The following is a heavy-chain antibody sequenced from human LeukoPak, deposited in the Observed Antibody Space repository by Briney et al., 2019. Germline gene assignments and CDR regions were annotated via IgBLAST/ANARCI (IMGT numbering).Heavy chain of an antibody. D-gene: IGHD6-19*01. Sequence: PGGSLRLSCAASGFTVSSNYMSWVRQAPGKGLEWVSVIYSGGSTYYADSVKGRFTISRDNSKNTLYLQMNSLRAEDTAVYYCARDNEWLVGDYYYYGMDVWGQGTTVTVSS. J-gene: IGHJ6*02. CDR3: ARDNEWLVGDYYYYGMDV. V-gene: IGHV3-66*01. CDR2: IYSGGST. CDR1: GFTVSSNY.